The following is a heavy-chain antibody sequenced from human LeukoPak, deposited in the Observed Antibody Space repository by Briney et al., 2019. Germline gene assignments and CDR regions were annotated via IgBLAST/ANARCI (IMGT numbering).Heavy chain of an antibody. Sequence: GGSLRLSCAASGLTFSGSAMSWVRQAPGKGLEGVSLISGSGNRTYYADSVKGRFTISRDNSKNTLYLQMNSLRAEDTAVYYCAKVLVLVSANRYYFDYWGQGTLVTVSS. J-gene: IGHJ4*02. CDR2: ISGSGNRT. V-gene: IGHV3-23*01. D-gene: IGHD2-15*01. CDR3: AKVLVLVSANRYYFDY. CDR1: GLTFSGSA.